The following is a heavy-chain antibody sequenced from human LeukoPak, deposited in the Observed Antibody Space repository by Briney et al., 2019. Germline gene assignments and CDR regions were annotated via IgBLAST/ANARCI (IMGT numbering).Heavy chain of an antibody. J-gene: IGHJ4*02. V-gene: IGHV1-69-2*01. CDR3: ATDRPSDSSGYNC. D-gene: IGHD3-22*01. Sequence: ASVKVSCKVSGYTFTDYYMHWVQQAPGKGLEWMGLVDPEDGETIYAEKFQGRVTITSDTSTDTAYMELSSLRSEDTAVYYCATDRPSDSSGYNCWGQGTLVTVSS. CDR1: GYTFTDYY. CDR2: VDPEDGET.